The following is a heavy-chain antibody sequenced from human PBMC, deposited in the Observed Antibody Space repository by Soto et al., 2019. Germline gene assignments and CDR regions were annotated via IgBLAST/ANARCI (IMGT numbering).Heavy chain of an antibody. CDR1: GFTFSSYA. D-gene: IGHD2-2*01. Sequence: EVQLVESGGGLVQPGGSLRLSCAASGFTFSSYAMHWVRQAPGKGLEYVSAISRNGGSTYYANSVKGRFTISRDNSKNTLYLQMGSLRAEDMAVYYCARGAYCSSTSCLRYYYYYMDVWGKGTTVTVSS. CDR3: ARGAYCSSTSCLRYYYYYMDV. V-gene: IGHV3-64*01. J-gene: IGHJ6*03. CDR2: ISRNGGST.